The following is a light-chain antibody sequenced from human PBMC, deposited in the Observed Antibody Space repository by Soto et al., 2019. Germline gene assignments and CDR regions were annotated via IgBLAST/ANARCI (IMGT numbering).Light chain of an antibody. CDR2: EVS. Sequence: QSVLTQPASVSGSPGQSITISCTGTSSDVGSYNLVSWYQQHPGKVPKLMIYEVSERPSGVSDRFSGSKSGNTASLTISGLQAEDEADYYCCSYAGASTHVFGTGTKVTVL. V-gene: IGLV2-23*02. CDR3: CSYAGASTHV. CDR1: SSDVGSYNL. J-gene: IGLJ1*01.